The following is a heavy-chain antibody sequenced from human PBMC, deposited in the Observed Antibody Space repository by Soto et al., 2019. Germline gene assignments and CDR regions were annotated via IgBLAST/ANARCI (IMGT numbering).Heavy chain of an antibody. CDR2: ISSNGGST. Sequence: PGGSLRLSCSASGFTFSSYAMHWVRQAPGKGLEYVSAISSNGGSTYYADSVKGRFTISRDNSKNTLYLQMSSLRAEDTAVYYCVKSEGSGSYLFDFDYWGQGTLVTVSS. D-gene: IGHD1-26*01. J-gene: IGHJ4*02. CDR1: GFTFSSYA. V-gene: IGHV3-64D*08. CDR3: VKSEGSGSYLFDFDY.